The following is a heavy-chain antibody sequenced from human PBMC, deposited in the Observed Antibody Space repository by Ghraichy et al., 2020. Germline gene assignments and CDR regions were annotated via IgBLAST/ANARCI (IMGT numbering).Heavy chain of an antibody. Sequence: GGSLRLSCAASGFTFSSYAMSWVRQAPGKGLEWVSAISGSGGSTYYADSVKGRFTISRDNSKNTLYLQMNSLRAEDTAVYYCAKGAVAGTLRVYYFDYWGQGTLVTVSS. CDR3: AKGAVAGTLRVYYFDY. CDR1: GFTFSSYA. J-gene: IGHJ4*02. V-gene: IGHV3-23*01. D-gene: IGHD6-19*01. CDR2: ISGSGGST.